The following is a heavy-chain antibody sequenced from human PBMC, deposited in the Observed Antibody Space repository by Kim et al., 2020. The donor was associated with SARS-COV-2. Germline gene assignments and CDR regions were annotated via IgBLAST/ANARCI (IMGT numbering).Heavy chain of an antibody. CDR3: AKLYWAMDV. CDR1: GFTFSSYA. V-gene: IGHV3-23*01. J-gene: IGHJ6*02. Sequence: GGSLRLSCAASGFTFSSYAMSWVRQAPGRGLEWVSTISDSGGGTHYADSVKGRFTISRDNSKNTLYLQINSLRAEDTAVYYCAKLYWAMDVWGQGTTVTV. CDR2: ISDSGGGT. D-gene: IGHD2-15*01.